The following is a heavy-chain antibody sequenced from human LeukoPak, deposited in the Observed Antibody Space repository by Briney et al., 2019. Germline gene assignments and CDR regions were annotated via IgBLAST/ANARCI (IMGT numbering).Heavy chain of an antibody. CDR3: AKERGYYGSGSWLDY. J-gene: IGHJ4*02. V-gene: IGHV3-23*01. Sequence: PGGSLRLSCAASGFTFSSYAMSWVRQAPGKGLEWVSAISGSGGSTYYADSVKGRFTTSRDNSKNTLYLQMNSLRAEDTAVYYCAKERGYYGSGSWLDYWGQGTLVTVSS. CDR1: GFTFSSYA. CDR2: ISGSGGST. D-gene: IGHD3-10*01.